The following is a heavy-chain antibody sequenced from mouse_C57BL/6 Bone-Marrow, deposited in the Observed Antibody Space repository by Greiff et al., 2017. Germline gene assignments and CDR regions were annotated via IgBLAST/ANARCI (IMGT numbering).Heavy chain of an antibody. CDR2: FYPGSGST. D-gene: IGHD1-1*01. Sequence: QVQLQQSGAELVKPGASVKLSCKASGYTFTEYSIHWVKQRPGQGLEWIGWFYPGSGSTKYNEKFKDKATLTADKSSSTVYMELSRLTSEDSAVYYCARREDRGSSRGFAYWGQGTLVTVSA. CDR1: GYTFTEYS. CDR3: ARREDRGSSRGFAY. J-gene: IGHJ3*01. V-gene: IGHV1-62-2*01.